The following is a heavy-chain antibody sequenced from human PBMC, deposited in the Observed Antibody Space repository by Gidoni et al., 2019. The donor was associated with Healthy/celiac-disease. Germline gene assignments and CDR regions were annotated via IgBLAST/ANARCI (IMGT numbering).Heavy chain of an antibody. D-gene: IGHD3-16*02. J-gene: IGHJ4*02. V-gene: IGHV4-34*01. CDR2: INHSGST. Sequence: QVQLQQWGAGLLKPSETLSLTCAVYGGSFSGYYWSWIRQPPGKGLEWIGEINHSGSTNYNPSLKRRVTISVDTSKNQFSLKLSSVTAADTAVYYCARANYVWGSYRRYFDYWGQGTLVTVSS. CDR3: ARANYVWGSYRRYFDY. CDR1: GGSFSGYY.